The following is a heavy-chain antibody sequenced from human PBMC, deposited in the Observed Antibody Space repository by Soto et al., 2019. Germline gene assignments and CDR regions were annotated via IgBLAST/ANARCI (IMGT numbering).Heavy chain of an antibody. CDR2: ISPYNDNT. V-gene: IGHV1-18*01. CDR3: ARRIVGVAGQAE. J-gene: IGHJ1*01. D-gene: IGHD6-19*01. CDR1: GYTFTSYV. Sequence: ASVKVSCKASGYTFTSYVVSWVRHAPGQGLEWMGWISPYNDNTNYAQKLQGRVTMTTDTSTSTAYMELSSLRSDDTAVYYCARRIVGVAGQAEGGGGTLVTLAP.